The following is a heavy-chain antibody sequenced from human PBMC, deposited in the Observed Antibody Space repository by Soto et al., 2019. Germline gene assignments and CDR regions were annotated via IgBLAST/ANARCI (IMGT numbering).Heavy chain of an antibody. CDR3: AKGYRSSWPYYFDS. V-gene: IGHV3-23*01. CDR2: ISGSGGST. J-gene: IGHJ4*02. D-gene: IGHD6-13*01. CDR1: AFTYSDYA. Sequence: PGGSLRLSCAASAFTYSDYAMTWVRQAPGKGLEWVSAISGSGGSTYYADSVKGRFTISRDNSKNTLYLQMNSLRAEDTAVYYCAKGYRSSWPYYFDSWGQGTLVTVSS.